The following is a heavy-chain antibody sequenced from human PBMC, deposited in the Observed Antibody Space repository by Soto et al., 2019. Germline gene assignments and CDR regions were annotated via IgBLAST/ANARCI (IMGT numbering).Heavy chain of an antibody. V-gene: IGHV1-2*02. CDR3: GRGRSGQIVVFY. CDR1: GYTFTGHY. Sequence: ASVKVSCKASGYTFTGHYIHWVRQAPEQGPEWMGEIGPESGATRYAQKFQGRVTMTRDMSITTVYMELDNLSPDDTAVYYCGRGRSGQIVVFYWGQGAPVTVSS. J-gene: IGHJ4*02. CDR2: IGPESGAT. D-gene: IGHD1-26*01.